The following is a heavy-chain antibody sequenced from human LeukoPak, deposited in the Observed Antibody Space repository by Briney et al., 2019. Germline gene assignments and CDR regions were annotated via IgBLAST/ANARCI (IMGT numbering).Heavy chain of an antibody. J-gene: IGHJ4*02. CDR1: GFTFSSYS. CDR2: ISSSSSTI. CDR3: ARSKWTIAVAGTVFDY. D-gene: IGHD6-19*01. Sequence: GGSLRLSCAASGFTFSSYSMNWVRQAPGKGLGWVSYISSSSSTIYYADSVKGRFTISRDNAKNSLYLQMNSLRAEDTAVYYCARSKWTIAVAGTVFDYWGQGTLVTVSS. V-gene: IGHV3-48*04.